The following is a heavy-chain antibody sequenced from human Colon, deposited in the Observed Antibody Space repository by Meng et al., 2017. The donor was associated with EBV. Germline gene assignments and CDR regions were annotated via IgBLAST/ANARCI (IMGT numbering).Heavy chain of an antibody. J-gene: IGHJ2*01. CDR2: IYYSGST. Sequence: QVQLQESGRGLVKPSQTLSLTCTVSGGSISSGNHYWSWIRQHPGKGLEYIGYIYYSGSTYYNPSLKSRVIISVDTSKNQFSLRLNSVTAADTAVYYCASLYGDSSVWYLDLWGRGTLVTVSS. V-gene: IGHV4-31*03. CDR3: ASLYGDSSVWYLDL. D-gene: IGHD4-17*01. CDR1: GGSISSGNHY.